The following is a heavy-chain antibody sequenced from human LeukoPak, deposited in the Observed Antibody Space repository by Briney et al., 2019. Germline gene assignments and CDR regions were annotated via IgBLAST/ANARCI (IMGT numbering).Heavy chain of an antibody. CDR2: INVKSGAT. D-gene: IGHD6-19*01. Sequence: EASVKVSCKASGYTFIDYYFNWVRQAPGQGPEWMGRINVKSGATDYAQKFQGRVTVTRDTSISTAYMELSSLRSDDTAVYYCARVGRESSTGWLDYWGQRTLVTVSS. CDR3: ARVGRESSTGWLDY. V-gene: IGHV1-2*06. CDR1: GYTFIDYY. J-gene: IGHJ4*02.